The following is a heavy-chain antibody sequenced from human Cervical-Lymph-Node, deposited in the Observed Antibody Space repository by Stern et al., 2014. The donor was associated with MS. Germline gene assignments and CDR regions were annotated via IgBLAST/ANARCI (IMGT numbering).Heavy chain of an antibody. Sequence: ESGPVLVKPTETLTLTCTVSGFSLNNPTMGVSWIRQPPGKALEWLVHTFSNDEKSYSTSLKSRLTISKDISKSQVVLTMSNMDPVDTATYSCARTSYYSDSGTWVGWFDPWGQGTLVTVSS. CDR2: TFSNDEK. CDR1: GFSLNNPTMG. CDR3: ARTSYYSDSGTWVGWFDP. D-gene: IGHD3-10*01. J-gene: IGHJ5*02. V-gene: IGHV2-26*01.